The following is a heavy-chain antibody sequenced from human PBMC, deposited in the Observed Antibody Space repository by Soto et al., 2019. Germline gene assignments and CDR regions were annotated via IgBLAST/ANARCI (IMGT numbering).Heavy chain of an antibody. CDR2: ISGSSGGT. D-gene: IGHD5-18*01. V-gene: IGHV3-23*01. J-gene: IGHJ4*01. CDR1: GFTFSTYA. Sequence: GGYLRISCAASGFTFSTYAISWVRQAQGKGQDRVSTISGSSGGTYYADSVKGRFTISRDNSKDTLYLQMNSLKAEDTAVYYCATHPAYSGVSDRGHGTLVTVSS. CDR3: ATHPAYSGVSD.